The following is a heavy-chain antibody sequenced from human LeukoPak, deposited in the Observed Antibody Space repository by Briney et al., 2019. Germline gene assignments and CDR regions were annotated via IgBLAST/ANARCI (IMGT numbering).Heavy chain of an antibody. CDR3: AELGITMIGGV. J-gene: IGHJ6*04. Sequence: GGSLRLSCAASGFTFSSYGMHWVRQAPGKGLEWVAFIRDDGVNKYYADSVKGRFTISRDNAKNSLYLQMNSLRAEDTAVYYCAELGITMIGGVWGKGTTVTISS. CDR2: IRDDGVNK. V-gene: IGHV3-30*02. CDR1: GFTFSSYG. D-gene: IGHD3-10*02.